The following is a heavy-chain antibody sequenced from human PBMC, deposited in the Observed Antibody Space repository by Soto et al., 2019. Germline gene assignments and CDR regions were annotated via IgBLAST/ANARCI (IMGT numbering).Heavy chain of an antibody. Sequence: GGSLRLSCAASGFTFSNHGMHWVRQAPGKGLEWVAIISYDGGDKYYTDSVKGRFTISRDNSNSTLYLQMNSLRAEDTAMYYCTKTIYSNYPTYYYYYGLDVWGRGPTVTVSS. J-gene: IGHJ6*04. CDR2: ISYDGGDK. D-gene: IGHD4-4*01. CDR3: TKTIYSNYPTYYYYYGLDV. CDR1: GFTFSNHG. V-gene: IGHV3-30*18.